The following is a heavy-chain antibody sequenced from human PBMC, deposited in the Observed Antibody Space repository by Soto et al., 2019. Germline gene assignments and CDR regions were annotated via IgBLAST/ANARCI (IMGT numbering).Heavy chain of an antibody. CDR1: GFTLSDYY. J-gene: IGHJ4*02. CDR3: ASTRSDSSSSSFDY. CDR2: ISSSGSTI. V-gene: IGHV3-11*01. Sequence: QMQLVESGGGLVKRGGSLRLSCAASGFTLSDYYMSWIRQAPGKGLEWVSYISSSGSTIYYADSVKGRFTISRDNAKNSLYLQMNSLRAEDTAVYYCASTRSDSSSSSFDYWGQGTLVTVSS. D-gene: IGHD6-6*01.